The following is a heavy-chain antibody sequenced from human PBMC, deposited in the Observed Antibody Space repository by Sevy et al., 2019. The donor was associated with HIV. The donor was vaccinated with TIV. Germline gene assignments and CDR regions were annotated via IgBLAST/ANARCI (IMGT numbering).Heavy chain of an antibody. D-gene: IGHD3-10*01. CDR2: IKQDGSEK. Sequence: GESLKISCAASGFTFSSYWMSWVRQAPGKGLEWVANIKQDGSEKYYVDSVKGRFTISRDNAKNSLYLQMNSLRAEDTAVYYCARDRGDYDAFDIWGQGTMVTVSS. V-gene: IGHV3-7*01. CDR3: ARDRGDYDAFDI. CDR1: GFTFSSYW. J-gene: IGHJ3*02.